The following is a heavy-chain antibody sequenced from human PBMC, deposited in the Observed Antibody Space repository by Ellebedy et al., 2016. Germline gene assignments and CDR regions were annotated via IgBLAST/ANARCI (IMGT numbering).Heavy chain of an antibody. J-gene: IGHJ4*02. V-gene: IGHV3-48*02. CDR3: ARAIGYYKF. D-gene: IGHD3-22*01. CDR1: GFIFSTYS. Sequence: GGSLRLSCAASGFIFSTYSMNWVRQAPGKGLEWVSYISSGGHTISYADSVKGRFTISRDNAKNSLYLQMNSLRDEDTAVYYCARAIGYYKFWGQGTLVTVSS. CDR2: ISSGGHTI.